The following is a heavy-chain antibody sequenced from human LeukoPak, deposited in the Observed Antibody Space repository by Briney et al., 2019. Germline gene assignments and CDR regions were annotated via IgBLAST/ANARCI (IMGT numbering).Heavy chain of an antibody. CDR1: GGSISGSRRY. V-gene: IGHV4-39*01. CDR3: TRQLSWASDTGDS. Sequence: SETLSLTCNVSGGSISGSRRYWGWVRQPPGGGLEWIGSIRYIGTTYYNPSLQSRLTISVDISQNQFSLKQKSGTAADTSMYYCTRQLSWASDTGDSWGQGTLVTVSS. J-gene: IGHJ5*01. CDR2: IRYIGTT. D-gene: IGHD6-13*01.